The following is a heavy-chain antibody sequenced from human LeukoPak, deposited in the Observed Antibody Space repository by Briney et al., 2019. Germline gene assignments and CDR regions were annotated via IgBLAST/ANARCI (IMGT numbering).Heavy chain of an antibody. J-gene: IGHJ6*02. D-gene: IGHD3-10*01. CDR3: AREKPMVRGVIRSGYLYGMDV. V-gene: IGHV3-74*01. Sequence: GGSLRLSCSASGFTFGSYWMHWVCQAPGKEPVWVSSMNTDGSTTTYADSVKGRFTISRDNAKNTLYLQMNSLRAEDTAVYYCAREKPMVRGVIRSGYLYGMDVWGQGTTVTVSS. CDR1: GFTFGSYW. CDR2: MNTDGSTT.